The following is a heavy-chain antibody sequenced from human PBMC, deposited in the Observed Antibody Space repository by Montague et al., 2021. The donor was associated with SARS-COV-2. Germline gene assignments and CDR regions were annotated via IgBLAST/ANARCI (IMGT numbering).Heavy chain of an antibody. D-gene: IGHD3-9*01. CDR2: IYWDDDK. V-gene: IGHV2-5*02. Sequence: PALVKPTQTLTLTCSFSGFSLSNTGVGVSWIRQPPGKALEWLALIYWDDDKRYSPSLMSRLTVTKDTSRNQVVLTMTNVDPVDTATYYCARRTYDILTGYDYGMDVWGQGTTVTVSS. CDR1: GFSLSNTGVG. J-gene: IGHJ6*02. CDR3: ARRTYDILTGYDYGMDV.